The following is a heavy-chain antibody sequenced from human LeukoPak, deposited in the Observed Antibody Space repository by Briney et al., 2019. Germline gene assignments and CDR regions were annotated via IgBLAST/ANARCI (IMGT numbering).Heavy chain of an antibody. D-gene: IGHD2-2*01. V-gene: IGHV3-23*01. CDR1: GFTFSSYA. CDR3: AKVLTPYQQHGFDY. Sequence: GGSLRLSCAASGFTFSSYAMSWVRQAPGKGLEWDSAISGSGGSTYYADSVKGRFTISRDNSKNTLYLQMNSLRAEDTAVYYCAKVLTPYQQHGFDYWGQGTLVTVSS. CDR2: ISGSGGST. J-gene: IGHJ4*02.